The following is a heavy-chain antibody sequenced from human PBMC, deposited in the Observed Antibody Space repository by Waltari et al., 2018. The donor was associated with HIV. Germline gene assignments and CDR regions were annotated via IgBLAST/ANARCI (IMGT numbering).Heavy chain of an antibody. J-gene: IGHJ6*02. CDR2: INPSGGST. CDR1: GYLFISYY. Sequence: QVQLVQSGAEGKKPGASVKVSCQAFGYLFISYYMHWARQAPGQRLEWMGIINPSGGSTTYAQKFQGRVTMTRDTSTSTVYMELSSLRSEDTAVYYCARGVPVDTAMGKYYYYALDVWGQGTTVTVSS. V-gene: IGHV1-46*01. CDR3: ARGVPVDTAMGKYYYYALDV. D-gene: IGHD5-18*01.